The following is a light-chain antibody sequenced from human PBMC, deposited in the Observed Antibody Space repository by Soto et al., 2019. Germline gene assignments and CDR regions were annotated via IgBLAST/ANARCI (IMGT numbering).Light chain of an antibody. Sequence: DIQMTQSPSSLSASVGDRVTITCRASQGIRNDLTWYQQKLGKAPKRLITAASSLQSGVPSRFSGSGSGTEFTLTISSLLPEDLATYYCLQHNSDPFTFGGGTKVEIE. CDR1: QGIRND. CDR2: AAS. V-gene: IGKV1-17*01. CDR3: LQHNSDPFT. J-gene: IGKJ4*01.